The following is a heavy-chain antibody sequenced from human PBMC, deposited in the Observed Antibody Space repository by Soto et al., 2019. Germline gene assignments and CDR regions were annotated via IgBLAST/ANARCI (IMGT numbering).Heavy chain of an antibody. CDR2: NSNSGDYI. Sequence: EVQVVESGGGLVKPGGSLRLSCTASGSTFRTYGMNWVRQAPGKGLEWVSSNSNSGDYIYYADSVQGRFTISRDNAKNSLYLQMNSLRAEDTAVYFCARDESAGSSIRYWGQGILVTVSS. CDR1: GSTFRTYG. CDR3: ARDESAGSSIRY. J-gene: IGHJ4*02. V-gene: IGHV3-21*01. D-gene: IGHD2-2*01.